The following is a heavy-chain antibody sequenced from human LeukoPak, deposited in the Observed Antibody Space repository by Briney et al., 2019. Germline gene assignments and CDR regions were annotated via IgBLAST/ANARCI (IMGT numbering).Heavy chain of an antibody. CDR3: ARVGWEPMTTVTTRDYYFDY. D-gene: IGHD4-17*01. V-gene: IGHV4-34*12. Sequence: SETLSLTCAVFGGSFNTYYWTWVRQPPGKGLEWIGEVFHLGTTAYNPSLKSRVTILVDTSKNQFSLKLSSVTAADTAVYYCARVGWEPMTTVTTRDYYFDYWGQGTLVTVSS. CDR2: VFHLGTT. J-gene: IGHJ4*02. CDR1: GGSFNTYY.